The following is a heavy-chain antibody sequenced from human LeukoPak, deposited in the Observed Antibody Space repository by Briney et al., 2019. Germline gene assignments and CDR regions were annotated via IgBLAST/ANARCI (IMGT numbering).Heavy chain of an antibody. CDR3: ARRGCSTSCYAPDY. CDR1: GYTFINYG. D-gene: IGHD2-2*01. J-gene: IGHJ4*02. V-gene: IGHV1-2*02. CDR2: INPNSGGT. Sequence: ASVKVSCKASGYTFINYGISWVRQAPGQGLEWMGWINPNSGGTNYAQKFQGRVTMTRDTSISTAYMELSSLRSDDTAVYYCARRGCSTSCYAPDYWGQGILVTVSS.